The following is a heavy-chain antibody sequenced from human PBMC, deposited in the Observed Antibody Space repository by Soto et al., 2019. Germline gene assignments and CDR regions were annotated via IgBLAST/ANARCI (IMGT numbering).Heavy chain of an antibody. J-gene: IGHJ4*02. CDR1: GFSLSTSGVG. CDR3: ARPGYYYDSSGYGYFDY. CDR2: IYWDDDK. D-gene: IGHD3-22*01. V-gene: IGHV2-5*02. Sequence: QITLKESGPTLVKPTQTLTLTCTFSGFSLSTSGVGVGWIRQPPGKALEWLALIYWDDDKRYSPSLKSRLTITKDTSKTRVVLTMTNMYPVDTATYYCARPGYYYDSSGYGYFDYWGQGTLVTVSS.